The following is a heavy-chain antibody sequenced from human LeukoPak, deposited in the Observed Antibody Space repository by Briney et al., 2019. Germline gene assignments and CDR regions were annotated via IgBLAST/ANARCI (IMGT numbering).Heavy chain of an antibody. CDR3: ARTDALYCSSTSCYDY. CDR1: GFTFSSYG. J-gene: IGHJ4*02. CDR2: ISYDGSNK. D-gene: IGHD2-2*01. V-gene: IGHV3-30*03. Sequence: PGGSLRLSCAASGFTFSSYGMHWVRQAPGKGLEWVAVISYDGSNKYYADSVKGRFTISRDNSKNTLYLQMNSLRAEDTAVYYCARTDALYCSSTSCYDYWGQGTLVTVSS.